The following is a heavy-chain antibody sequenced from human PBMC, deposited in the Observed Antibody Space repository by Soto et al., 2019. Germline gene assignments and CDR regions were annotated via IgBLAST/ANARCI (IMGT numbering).Heavy chain of an antibody. CDR3: ARDKYSSGITDYDAFDI. V-gene: IGHV1-69*13. D-gene: IGHD6-19*01. CDR2: VIPIFGTA. CDR1: GGTFSSYA. J-gene: IGHJ3*02. Sequence: GASVKVSCKASGGTFSSYAISWVRQAPGQGLEWMGGVIPIFGTANYAQKFQGRVTITADESTSTAYMELSSLRSEDTAVYYCARDKYSSGITDYDAFDIWGQGTMVTVSS.